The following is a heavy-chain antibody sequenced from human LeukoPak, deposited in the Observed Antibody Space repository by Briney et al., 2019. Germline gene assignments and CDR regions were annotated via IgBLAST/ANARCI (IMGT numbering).Heavy chain of an antibody. J-gene: IGHJ4*02. CDR1: GFTFSNYA. CDR2: LSGSGGSI. V-gene: IGHV3-23*01. Sequence: GGSLRLSCAASGFTFSNYAMSWVRQTPGKGLGWVSALSGSGGSIYYADSVKGRFTISRDNSKNALYLQMNSLRAEDTAVYYCAKDHEAGGPFDYWGQGTLVTVSS. D-gene: IGHD3-16*01. CDR3: AKDHEAGGPFDY.